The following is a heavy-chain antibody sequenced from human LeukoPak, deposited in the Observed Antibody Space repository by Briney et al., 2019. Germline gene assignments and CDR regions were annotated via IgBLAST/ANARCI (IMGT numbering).Heavy chain of an antibody. CDR1: GFTFSNYL. CDR2: INSDGSST. Sequence: GGSLRLSCAASGFTFSNYLMHWVRQAPGKGLVWVSRINSDGSSTNYADSVKGRFTISRDNAKNTLYLQMNSLRAEDTAVYYCARVGYTNTWYVDYWGQGTLVTVSS. J-gene: IGHJ4*02. D-gene: IGHD6-13*01. CDR3: ARVGYTNTWYVDY. V-gene: IGHV3-74*01.